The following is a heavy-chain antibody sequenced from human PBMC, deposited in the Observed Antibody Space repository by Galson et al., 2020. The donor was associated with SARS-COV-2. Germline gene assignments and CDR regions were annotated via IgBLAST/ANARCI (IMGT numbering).Heavy chain of an antibody. CDR2: ISYDGSNK. V-gene: IGHV3-30*18. CDR1: GFTFSSYG. D-gene: IGHD3-10*01. CDR3: AKDSLRGVRLSYYYYYYGMDV. J-gene: IGHJ6*02. Sequence: QAGGSLRLSCAASGFTFSSYGMHWVRQAPGKGLEWVAVISYDGSNKYYADSVKGRFTISRDNSKNTLYLQMNSLRAEDTAVYYCAKDSLRGVRLSYYYYYYGMDVWGQGTTVTVSS.